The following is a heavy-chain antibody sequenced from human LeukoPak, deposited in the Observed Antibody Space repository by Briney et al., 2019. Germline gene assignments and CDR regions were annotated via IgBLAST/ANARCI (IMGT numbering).Heavy chain of an antibody. Sequence: PSETLSLTCTVSGYSISSGYYWGWVRQPPGKGLEWIGSIYHSGSTYYNPSLKSRVIMCVDTSKIQFSLKLSSVTAADTAVYYWARRGSIAVAGIGGVFDYWGQGTLVTVPS. J-gene: IGHJ4*02. V-gene: IGHV4-38-2*02. CDR1: GYSISSGYY. D-gene: IGHD6-19*01. CDR2: IYHSGST. CDR3: ARRGSIAVAGIGGVFDY.